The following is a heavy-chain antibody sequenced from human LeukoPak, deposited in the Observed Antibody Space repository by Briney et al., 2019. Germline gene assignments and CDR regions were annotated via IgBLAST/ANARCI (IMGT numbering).Heavy chain of an antibody. V-gene: IGHV3-23*01. CDR3: AKALIAVDGTPGDY. D-gene: IGHD6-19*01. J-gene: IGHJ4*02. CDR2: ISGSGGST. CDR1: GFTFSSYA. Sequence: PGGSLRLSCAASGFTFSSYAISSVRQAPRKGLEWVSAISGSGGSTYYADSVKGRFTISRDNSKNTLYLQMNSLRAEDTAVYYCAKALIAVDGTPGDYWGQGTLVTVSS.